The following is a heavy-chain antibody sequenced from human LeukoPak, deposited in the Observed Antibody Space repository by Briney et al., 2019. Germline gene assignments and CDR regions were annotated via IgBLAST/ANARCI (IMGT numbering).Heavy chain of an antibody. Sequence: GGSLRLSCEASGFIFSNTWMTWVRQAPGKGLEWVGRIKSKTDGGTTDYTAPVKGGFTISRDDSKNTLYLQMSSLKTEDTAVYYCTTSGSWYYYWGQGTLVTVSS. CDR2: IKSKTDGGTT. CDR1: GFIFSNTW. V-gene: IGHV3-15*01. D-gene: IGHD6-13*01. CDR3: TTSGSWYYY. J-gene: IGHJ4*02.